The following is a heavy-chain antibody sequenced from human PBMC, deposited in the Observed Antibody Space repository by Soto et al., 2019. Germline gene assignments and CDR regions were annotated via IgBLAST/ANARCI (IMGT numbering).Heavy chain of an antibody. CDR2: ITDNGGST. J-gene: IGHJ4*02. Sequence: PGGSLRLSCAASGFTFSRDGMSWVRQAPGKGLEWVSLITDNGGSTYYADSVKGRFTISRDNTKNTLFLQMNSLRAEDTAVYYCAKERATTTSFDYWGQVALVTVSS. V-gene: IGHV3-23*01. CDR1: GFTFSRDG. CDR3: AKERATTTSFDY. D-gene: IGHD4-17*01.